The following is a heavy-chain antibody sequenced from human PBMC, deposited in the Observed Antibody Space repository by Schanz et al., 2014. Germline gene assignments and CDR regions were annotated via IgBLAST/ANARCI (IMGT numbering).Heavy chain of an antibody. CDR2: ISAYNGNT. J-gene: IGHJ6*02. D-gene: IGHD3-10*01. Sequence: QVQLVQSGAEVKKPGASVKVSCKASGYTFTSYSIHWVRQAPGQGLEWMGWISAYNGNTNYALKLQGRVTMTTDTSTGTAYMELRSLRSDDTALYYCTRAKRFGDMDVWGQGTTXTVSS. CDR1: GYTFTSYS. CDR3: TRAKRFGDMDV. V-gene: IGHV1-18*01.